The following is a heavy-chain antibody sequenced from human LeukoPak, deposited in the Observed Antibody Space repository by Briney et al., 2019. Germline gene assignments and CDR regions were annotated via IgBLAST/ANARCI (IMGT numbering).Heavy chain of an antibody. CDR1: GGSISSGSYH. CDR3: ARSPTSNLAFDS. Sequence: PSETLSLTCTVSGGSISSGSYHWSWIRQPAGKGLEWIGRIYTSGSTNYNPSLKSRVTMSVDTSKNQFSLKLSSVTAADTAVYYCARSPTSNLAFDSWGQGTLVTVSS. CDR2: IYTSGST. J-gene: IGHJ5*01. V-gene: IGHV4-61*02.